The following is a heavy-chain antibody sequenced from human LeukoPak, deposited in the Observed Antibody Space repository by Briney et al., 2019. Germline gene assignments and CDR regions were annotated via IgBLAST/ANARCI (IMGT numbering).Heavy chain of an antibody. D-gene: IGHD6-13*01. CDR3: ARWAGESTIWYPALFDY. J-gene: IGHJ4*02. CDR1: GGTFSNHA. Sequence: ASVKVSCKASGGTFSNHAVSWVRQAPGQGLERMGVIIPISSTATYAQNFQGRVTITADEYTSTVYMELSRLTSEDTAVYYCARWAGESTIWYPALFDYWGQGTLVTVSS. V-gene: IGHV1-69*13. CDR2: IIPISSTA.